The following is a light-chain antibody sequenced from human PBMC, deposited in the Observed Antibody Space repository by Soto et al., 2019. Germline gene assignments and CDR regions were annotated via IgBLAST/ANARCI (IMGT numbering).Light chain of an antibody. Sequence: EIVLTQSPGTLSLSPGERATLSCRSRQSVSSGYLAWYQQKPGQAPRLLIYGASSRATGIPDRFNGSGSGTDFTLTISRLEPEDFAVYYCQQYGSSPPYTFGQGTKLEIK. J-gene: IGKJ2*01. CDR1: QSVSSGY. V-gene: IGKV3-20*01. CDR2: GAS. CDR3: QQYGSSPPYT.